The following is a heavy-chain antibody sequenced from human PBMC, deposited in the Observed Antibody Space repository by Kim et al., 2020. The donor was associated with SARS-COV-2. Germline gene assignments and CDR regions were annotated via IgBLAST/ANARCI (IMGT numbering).Heavy chain of an antibody. Sequence: GGSLRLSCAASGFTFSNAWMSWVRQAPGKGLEWVGRIKSKTDGGTTDYAAPVKGRFTISRDDSKNTLYLQMNSLKTEDTAVYYCTTEWILTGYSWYYYYYGMDVWGQGTTVTVSS. CDR2: IKSKTDGGTT. J-gene: IGHJ6*02. CDR1: GFTFSNAW. V-gene: IGHV3-15*01. D-gene: IGHD3-9*01. CDR3: TTEWILTGYSWYYYYYGMDV.